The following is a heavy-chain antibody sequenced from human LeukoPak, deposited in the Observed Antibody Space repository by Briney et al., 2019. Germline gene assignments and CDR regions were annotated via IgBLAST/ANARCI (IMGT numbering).Heavy chain of an antibody. CDR2: IKSKTDGGTT. CDR3: TPSYNYDSSGYNY. Sequence: GGSLRLSCAASGFTFSNAWMSWVRQAPGKGLEWVGRIKSKTDGGTTDYAAPVKGRFTISRDDSKNTLYLQMNSLKTEGTAVYYCTPSYNYDSSGYNYWGQGTLVTVSS. CDR1: GFTFSNAW. D-gene: IGHD3-22*01. V-gene: IGHV3-15*01. J-gene: IGHJ4*02.